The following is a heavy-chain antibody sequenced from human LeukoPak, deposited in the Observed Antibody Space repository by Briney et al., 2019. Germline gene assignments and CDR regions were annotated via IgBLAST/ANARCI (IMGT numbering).Heavy chain of an antibody. CDR2: IRSKPFGGTP. CDR1: GFTFRDYA. V-gene: IGHV3-49*04. Sequence: GGSLRLSCSASGFTFRDYAMSWVRQAPGKGLEWIGFIRSKPFGGTPEYAASVKGRFTISRDDSRNIAYLQMNSLKTEDTAVYHCTRDHYGSGSWVWFDPWGQGTLVTVSS. J-gene: IGHJ5*02. D-gene: IGHD3-10*01. CDR3: TRDHYGSGSWVWFDP.